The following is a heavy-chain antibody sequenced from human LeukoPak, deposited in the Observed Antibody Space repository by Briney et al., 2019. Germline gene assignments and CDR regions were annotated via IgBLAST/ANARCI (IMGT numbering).Heavy chain of an antibody. D-gene: IGHD5-24*01. CDR3: ARDEMATISDFDY. Sequence: GRSLRLSCAASGFTFSSYGMNWVRQAPGKGLEWVSSISSSSSYIYYADSVKGRFTISRDNAKNSLYLQMNSLRAEDTAVYYCARDEMATISDFDYWGQGTLVTVSS. J-gene: IGHJ4*02. CDR2: ISSSSSYI. V-gene: IGHV3-21*01. CDR1: GFTFSSYG.